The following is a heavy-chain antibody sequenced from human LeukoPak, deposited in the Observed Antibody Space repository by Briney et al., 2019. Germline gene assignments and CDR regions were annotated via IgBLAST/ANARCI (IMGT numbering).Heavy chain of an antibody. V-gene: IGHV4-59*01. D-gene: IGHD3-22*01. CDR3: AREGPYYYDSSGYYP. Sequence: SETLSLTCTVSGGSISSYYWSWIRQPPGKGLEWIGYIYYSGSTNYNPSLKSRVTISVDTSKNQFSLKLSSVTAADTAVYYCAREGPYYYDSSGYYPWGQGTLVTISS. CDR2: IYYSGST. J-gene: IGHJ5*02. CDR1: GGSISSYY.